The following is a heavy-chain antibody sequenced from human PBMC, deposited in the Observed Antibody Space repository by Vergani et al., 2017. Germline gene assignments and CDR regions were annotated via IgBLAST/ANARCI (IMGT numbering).Heavy chain of an antibody. CDR1: GYTFTSYD. CDR2: MNPNSGNT. V-gene: IGHV1-8*01. J-gene: IGHJ6*03. D-gene: IGHD3-3*01. CDR3: ARGSDYDFWSGYYRLGYYYYYMDV. Sequence: QVQLVQSGAEVKKPGASVKVSCKASGYTFTSYDINWVRQATGQGLEWMGWMNPNSGNTGYAQKFQGRVTMTRNTSISTAYMELSSLRSEVTAVYYCARGSDYDFWSGYYRLGYYYYYMDVWGKGTTVTVSS.